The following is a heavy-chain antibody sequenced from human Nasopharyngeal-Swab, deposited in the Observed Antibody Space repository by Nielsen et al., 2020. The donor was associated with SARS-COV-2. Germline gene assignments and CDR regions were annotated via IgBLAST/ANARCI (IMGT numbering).Heavy chain of an antibody. CDR1: GFTFSSYG. CDR3: ARPLGYCSGGTCVGTKTFDI. CDR2: VWFDGSNE. D-gene: IGHD2-15*01. J-gene: IGHJ3*02. Sequence: GESLKISCAASGFTFSSYGMHWVRQAPGKGLEWVATVWFDGSNEYYADSVKGRFTISRDNSKSTVNLQMNSLRVEDTAVYYCARPLGYCSGGTCVGTKTFDIWGQGTMVTVSS. V-gene: IGHV3-33*01.